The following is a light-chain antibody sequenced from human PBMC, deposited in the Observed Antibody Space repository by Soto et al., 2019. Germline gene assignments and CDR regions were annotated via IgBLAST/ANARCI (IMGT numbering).Light chain of an antibody. Sequence: DIRMTQSPSSLSASTGDRVTITFRASQGISSWLAWYQQKLGKAPKLLIYDASNLETGVPSRFSGSGSGTDFTLTISSLQPEDIATYYCQQYSHLITFGQGTRLEIK. CDR1: QGISSW. J-gene: IGKJ5*01. V-gene: IGKV1-33*01. CDR2: DAS. CDR3: QQYSHLIT.